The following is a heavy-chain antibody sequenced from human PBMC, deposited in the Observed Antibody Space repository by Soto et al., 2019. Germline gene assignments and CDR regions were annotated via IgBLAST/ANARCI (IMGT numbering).Heavy chain of an antibody. J-gene: IGHJ2*01. CDR2: ISDYNGNT. Sequence: QVQLVQSGAEVKKPGASVKVSCKASGYTFTSYGISWVRQAPGQGLEWMGWISDYNGNTNYAQNLQGRVTMTTATATSTDYIELRSLRSDHTAVYYCARGGQWLVPWYFDLWGRGTLVPVSS. CDR1: GYTFTSYG. D-gene: IGHD6-19*01. V-gene: IGHV1-18*04. CDR3: ARGGQWLVPWYFDL.